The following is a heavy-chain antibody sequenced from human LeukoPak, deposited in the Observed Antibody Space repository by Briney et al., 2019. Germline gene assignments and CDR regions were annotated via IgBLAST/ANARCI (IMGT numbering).Heavy chain of an antibody. Sequence: GASVKVSCKASGYTFTGYYMHWVRPAPGQGLEWMGWINPNSGGTNFAQKSQGRVTMTRDTSISTAYMELSSLTSDDTAVYYCARVGFGPGSYYDAFDIWGQGTMVAVSS. CDR1: GYTFTGYY. J-gene: IGHJ3*02. CDR3: ARVGFGPGSYYDAFDI. V-gene: IGHV1-2*02. D-gene: IGHD3-10*01. CDR2: INPNSGGT.